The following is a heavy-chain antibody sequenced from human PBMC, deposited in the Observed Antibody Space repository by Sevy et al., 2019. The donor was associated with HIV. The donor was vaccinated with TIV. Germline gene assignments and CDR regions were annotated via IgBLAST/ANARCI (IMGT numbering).Heavy chain of an antibody. J-gene: IGHJ3*02. CDR3: AKGDEPADDSADYVPNAFDI. Sequence: GGSLRLSCAVSGFTFRSYAMSWVRQAPGKGLEWVSSISGPGALTYYAESVKGRFTISRDNSKNPLFLQMNSLRAEDTALYYCAKGDEPADDSADYVPNAFDIWGQGTMVTVSS. V-gene: IGHV3-23*01. CDR1: GFTFRSYA. CDR2: ISGPGALT. D-gene: IGHD4-17*01.